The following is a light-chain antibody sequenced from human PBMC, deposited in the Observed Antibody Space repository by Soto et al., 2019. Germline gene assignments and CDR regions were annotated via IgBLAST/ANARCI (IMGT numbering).Light chain of an antibody. CDR1: QGVSSY. J-gene: IGKJ2*01. V-gene: IGKV1-9*01. CDR3: HQLNSYPYT. Sequence: IELTQSPSSLSSSVGDRVTLSCRASQGVSSYLAWYQQKPGKAPKLLIYAASTLPSGVPSRFSGSGSGTEFTLTVRSLQPEDFAAYYCHQLNSYPYTFGQGTKLEIK. CDR2: AAS.